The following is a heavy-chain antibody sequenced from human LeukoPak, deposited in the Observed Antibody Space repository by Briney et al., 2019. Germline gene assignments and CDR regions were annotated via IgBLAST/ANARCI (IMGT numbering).Heavy chain of an antibody. CDR3: ARGRRYNGFDY. CDR1: GVSISSGDYY. D-gene: IGHD1-26*01. V-gene: IGHV4-30-4*01. Sequence: PSETLSLTCTVSGVSISSGDYYWSWIRQPPGKGLEWVGYMYYSGSAYYNPSLKSRVTISVDTSKNQFSLKLSSVTAADTAVYYCARGRRYNGFDYWGQGTLVTVSS. CDR2: MYYSGSA. J-gene: IGHJ4*02.